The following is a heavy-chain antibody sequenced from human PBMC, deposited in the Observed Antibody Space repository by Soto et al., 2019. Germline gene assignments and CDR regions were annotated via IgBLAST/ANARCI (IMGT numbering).Heavy chain of an antibody. CDR3: VKQPKSGYDPSAFFDY. CDR1: GFTFSSYG. D-gene: IGHD5-12*01. V-gene: IGHV3-30*18. J-gene: IGHJ4*02. Sequence: QVQLVESGGGVVQPGRSLRLSCAASGFTFSSYGMHWVRQAPGKGLEWVAGISYDGSNKYHADSVKGRFSVSRDNSRNTLNLQMRSLRGEDTAVYYCVKQPKSGYDPSAFFDYWGQGILVTVTS. CDR2: ISYDGSNK.